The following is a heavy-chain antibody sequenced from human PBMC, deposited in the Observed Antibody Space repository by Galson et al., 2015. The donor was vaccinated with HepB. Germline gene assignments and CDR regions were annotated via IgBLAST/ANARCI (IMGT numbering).Heavy chain of an antibody. J-gene: IGHJ4*02. Sequence: SLRLSCAASGFTFSSYSMNWVRQAPGKGLEWVLSISSSSSYIYYADSVKGRFTISRDNAKNSLYLQMNSLRAEDTAVYYCARDVGQLVLDYWGQGTLVTVSS. V-gene: IGHV3-21*01. CDR1: GFTFSSYS. CDR3: ARDVGQLVLDY. D-gene: IGHD6-13*01. CDR2: ISSSSSYI.